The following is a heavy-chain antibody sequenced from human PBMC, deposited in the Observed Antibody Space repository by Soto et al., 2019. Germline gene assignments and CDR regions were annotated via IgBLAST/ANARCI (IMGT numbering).Heavy chain of an antibody. J-gene: IGHJ2*01. CDR2: IIPIFGTA. D-gene: IGHD5-12*01. CDR1: GGTFSSYT. CDR3: ARGNHRWLQLWYFDL. V-gene: IGHV1-69*12. Sequence: QVQLVQSGAEVKKPGSSVTVSCKASGGTFSSYTISWVRQAPGQGLEWMGGIIPIFGTANYAQKFQGRVTITADESTRTADMELSSLRSEDTAVYYCARGNHRWLQLWYFDLWGRGPLVTVSS.